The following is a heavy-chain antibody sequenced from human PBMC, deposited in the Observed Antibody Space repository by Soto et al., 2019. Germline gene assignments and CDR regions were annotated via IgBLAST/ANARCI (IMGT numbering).Heavy chain of an antibody. CDR1: GYTFTSYA. D-gene: IGHD2-15*01. Sequence: ASVKVSCKASGYTFTSYAMHWVRQAPGQRLEWMGWINAGNGNTKYSQKFQGRVTLTRDTSASTAYMELSSLRSEDTAAYYCARSPGGPDGPGDYWGQGTLVTSPQ. CDR3: ARSPGGPDGPGDY. V-gene: IGHV1-3*01. J-gene: IGHJ4*02. CDR2: INAGNGNT.